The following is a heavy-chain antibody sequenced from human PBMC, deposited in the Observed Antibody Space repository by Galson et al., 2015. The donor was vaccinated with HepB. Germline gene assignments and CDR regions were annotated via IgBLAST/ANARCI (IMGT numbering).Heavy chain of an antibody. CDR3: ARVAYSSGWYPSTFDY. CDR2: IIPIFGTA. D-gene: IGHD6-19*01. CDR1: GGTFSSYA. Sequence: SCKASGGTFSSYAISWVRQAPGQGLEWMGGIIPIFGTANYAQKFQGRVTITADESTSTAYMELSSLRSEDTAVYYCARVAYSSGWYPSTFDYWGQGTLVTVSS. J-gene: IGHJ4*02. V-gene: IGHV1-69*01.